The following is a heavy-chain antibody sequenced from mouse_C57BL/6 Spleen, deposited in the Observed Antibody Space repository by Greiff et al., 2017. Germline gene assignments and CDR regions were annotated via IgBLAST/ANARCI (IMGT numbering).Heavy chain of an antibody. CDR1: GFTFSDAW. CDR2: ISNKANNHAT. CDR3: TIYSSGYLSYAMDY. D-gene: IGHD3-2*02. Sequence: EVQLQESGGGLVQPGGSMKLSCAASGFTFSDAWMDWVRQSPEKGLEWVAEISNKANNHATYYAASVKGRFTISRDDSKSSVSQQMNSLRAEDTGIYYSTIYSSGYLSYAMDYWGQGTSVTVSS. V-gene: IGHV6-6*01. J-gene: IGHJ4*01.